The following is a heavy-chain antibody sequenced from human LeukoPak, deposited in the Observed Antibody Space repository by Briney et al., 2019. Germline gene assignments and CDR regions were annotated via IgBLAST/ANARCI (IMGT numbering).Heavy chain of an antibody. CDR3: AKGGELLYYYYGMDV. D-gene: IGHD1-26*01. Sequence: GGSLRLSCAASGFTFSSYAMSWVRQAPGKGLEWVSPIIGSGGSTYYADSVKGRFTLSRDNSKNTLYLQMNSLRGEDTAVYYCAKGGELLYYYYGMDVWGQGTTVTVSS. J-gene: IGHJ6*02. CDR1: GFTFSSYA. CDR2: IIGSGGST. V-gene: IGHV3-23*01.